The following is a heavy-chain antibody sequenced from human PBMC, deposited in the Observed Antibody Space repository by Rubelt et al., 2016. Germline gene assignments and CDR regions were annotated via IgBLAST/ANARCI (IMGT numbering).Heavy chain of an antibody. CDR3: ARGSPHGLTYYDFWSGYYKEYYFDY. Sequence: YYADSVKGRFTISRDNAKNSLYLQMNSLRSEDTAVYYCARGSPHGLTYYDFWSGYYKEYYFDYWGQGTLVTVSS. J-gene: IGHJ4*02. V-gene: IGHV3-48*01. D-gene: IGHD3-3*01.